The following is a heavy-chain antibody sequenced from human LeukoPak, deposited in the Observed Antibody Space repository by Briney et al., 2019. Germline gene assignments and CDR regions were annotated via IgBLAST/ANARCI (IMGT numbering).Heavy chain of an antibody. D-gene: IGHD3-10*01. CDR3: ARGSLRSGSPPSYYFDY. V-gene: IGHV1-2*02. Sequence: GASVKVSCKASGYTFTGYYMRWVRQAPGQGLEWMGWINPNSGGTNYAQKFQGRVTMTRDTSISTAYMELSRLRSDDTAVYYCARGSLRSGSPPSYYFDYWGQGTLVTVSS. J-gene: IGHJ4*02. CDR1: GYTFTGYY. CDR2: INPNSGGT.